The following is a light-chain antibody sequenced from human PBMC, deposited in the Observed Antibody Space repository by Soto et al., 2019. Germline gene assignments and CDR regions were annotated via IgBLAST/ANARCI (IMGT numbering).Light chain of an antibody. CDR3: CSYAGSSTSWV. V-gene: IGLV2-23*01. J-gene: IGLJ3*02. CDR1: SSDAGNYNF. Sequence: QSALTQPASVSGSPGQSITISCTGTSSDAGNYNFVSWYQQHPGKAPKVIIYEDSTRPSGVSNRISGSKSGNTASLTISGLQXXDXXDYYCCSYAGSSTSWVFGGGTKLTVL. CDR2: EDS.